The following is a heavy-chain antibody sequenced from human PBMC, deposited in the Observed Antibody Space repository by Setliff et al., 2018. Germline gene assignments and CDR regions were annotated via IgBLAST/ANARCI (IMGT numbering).Heavy chain of an antibody. V-gene: IGHV3-23*01. CDR1: RFTFSVYV. CDR2: ITGSGGGT. CDR3: AKELSMAYGND. D-gene: IGHD1-1*01. Sequence: GESLKISCTASRFTFSVYVMAWVRQAPGKGLEWVSSITGSGGGTYYADSVKGRFIVSRDNSKNTLYLQMNSLRVDDTAIYYCAKELSMAYGNDWGLGTLVTISS. J-gene: IGHJ4*02.